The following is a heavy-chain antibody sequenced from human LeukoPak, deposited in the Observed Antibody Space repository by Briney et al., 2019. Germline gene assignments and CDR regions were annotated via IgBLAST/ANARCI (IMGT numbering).Heavy chain of an antibody. J-gene: IGHJ4*02. V-gene: IGHV4-59*08. Sequence: SETLSLTCTLSGGSISSSYWSWMREPPGEGLGCIGHIYYSGSTNYNPSLKSRVTISVDTYKNQFSLKLSSVSAADTAIYSCATSEGGGFFDYWGQGTPVTVSS. CDR2: IYYSGST. CDR1: GGSISSSY. D-gene: IGHD4-23*01. CDR3: ATSEGGGFFDY.